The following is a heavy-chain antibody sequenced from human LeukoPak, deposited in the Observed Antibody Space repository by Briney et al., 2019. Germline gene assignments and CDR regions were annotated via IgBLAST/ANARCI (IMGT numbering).Heavy chain of an antibody. CDR1: GYSFTSYW. J-gene: IGHJ6*02. V-gene: IGHV5-51*01. Sequence: GESLKISCKGSGYSFTSYWIGWVRQMPGKGLEWMGIIYPGDSDTRYSPSFQGQVTISADKSISTAYLQWSSLKASDTAMYYCARQDVLLFSTREVYYYGMDVWGQGTTVTVSS. CDR2: IYPGDSDT. D-gene: IGHD3-10*02. CDR3: ARQDVLLFSTREVYYYGMDV.